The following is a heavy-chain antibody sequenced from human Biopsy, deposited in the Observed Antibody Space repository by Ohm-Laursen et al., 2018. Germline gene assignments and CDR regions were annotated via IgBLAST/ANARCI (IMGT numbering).Heavy chain of an antibody. CDR2: IRSSSTTI. V-gene: IGHV3-11*01. J-gene: IGHJ6*02. Sequence: SLRLSCTASGFTFTDYDISWVRHVPGQGLEWLALIRSSSTTIYYAESVRGRFFISRDEAKNSVSLEMSSLRADDTALYFCARNVRLEMTDHSGVTTYSRYFAMDAWGRGTTVTVSS. CDR3: ARNVRLEMTDHSGVTTYSRYFAMDA. CDR1: GFTFTDYD. D-gene: IGHD1-1*01.